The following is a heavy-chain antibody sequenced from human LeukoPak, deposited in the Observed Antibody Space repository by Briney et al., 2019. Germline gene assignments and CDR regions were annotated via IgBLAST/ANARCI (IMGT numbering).Heavy chain of an antibody. Sequence: ASVKVSCKASGYTFTSYGISWVRQAPGQGLEWRGWISAYNGNTNYAQKLRGRVTMTTDTSTSTAYMELRSLRSDDTAVYYCARDRQQLVQTNWFDPWGQGTLVTVSS. CDR2: ISAYNGNT. V-gene: IGHV1-18*01. J-gene: IGHJ5*02. CDR3: ARDRQQLVQTNWFDP. D-gene: IGHD6-13*01. CDR1: GYTFTSYG.